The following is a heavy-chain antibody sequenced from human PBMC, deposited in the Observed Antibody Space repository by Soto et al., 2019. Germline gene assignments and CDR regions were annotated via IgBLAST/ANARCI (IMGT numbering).Heavy chain of an antibody. CDR3: ARGDDSSGWYNYFGY. Sequence: GGSLRLSCAASGFTFSTYTMNWVRQAPGKGLEWVSYISSSSSTIYYADSVKGRFTISRDNAKNSLYLQMNSLRDEDTAVYYCARGDDSSGWYNYFGYWGQGTLVTVSS. V-gene: IGHV3-48*02. CDR2: ISSSSSTI. CDR1: GFTFSTYT. J-gene: IGHJ4*02. D-gene: IGHD6-19*01.